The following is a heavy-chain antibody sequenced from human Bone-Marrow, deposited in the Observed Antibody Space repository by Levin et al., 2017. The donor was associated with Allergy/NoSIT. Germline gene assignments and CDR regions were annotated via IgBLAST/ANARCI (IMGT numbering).Heavy chain of an antibody. D-gene: IGHD3-3*01. J-gene: IGHJ4*02. CDR1: GYSISSGYY. V-gene: IGHV4-38-2*02. CDR2: IYHSGST. Sequence: SQTLSLTCAVSGYSISSGYYWGWIRQPPGKGLEWIGSIYHSGSTYYNPSLKSRVTISVDTSKNQFSLKLSSVTAADTAVYYCAREGITIFGVVSLAMLHDYWGQGTLVTVSS. CDR3: AREGITIFGVVSLAMLHDY.